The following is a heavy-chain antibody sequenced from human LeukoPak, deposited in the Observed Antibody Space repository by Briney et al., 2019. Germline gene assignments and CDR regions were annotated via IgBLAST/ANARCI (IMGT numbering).Heavy chain of an antibody. CDR3: ARHYLRGDSSFDI. D-gene: IGHD2-21*02. CDR1: GGSISAHY. CDR2: THTNGRT. Sequence: TLSITWASAGGSISAHYWGWTRQPPGKGLEWISYTHTNGRTKYNPSLKTRVTITLDTSKEQFSLKLSSVTAADTAVYFCARHYLRGDSSFDIWGQGTMVTVSS. J-gene: IGHJ3*02. V-gene: IGHV4-59*08.